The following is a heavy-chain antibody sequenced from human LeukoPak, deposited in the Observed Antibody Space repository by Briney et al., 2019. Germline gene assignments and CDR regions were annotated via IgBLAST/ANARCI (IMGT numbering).Heavy chain of an antibody. CDR1: GYTFTGYY. V-gene: IGHV1-18*04. D-gene: IGHD6-19*01. J-gene: IGHJ4*02. CDR2: ISGYNGNT. Sequence: ASVKVSCKASGYTFTGYYMHWVRQAPGQGLEWVGWISGYNGNTNYAQKFQGRVTMTTDTSTTTANMELRSLRSDDTAVYYCARPRVAGSYDYWGQGTLVTVSS. CDR3: ARPRVAGSYDY.